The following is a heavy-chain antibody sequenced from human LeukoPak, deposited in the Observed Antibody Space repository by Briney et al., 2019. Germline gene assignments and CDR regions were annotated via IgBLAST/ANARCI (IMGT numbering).Heavy chain of an antibody. V-gene: IGHV3-66*01. CDR1: GFTVSSNY. J-gene: IGHJ4*02. Sequence: GGSLRLSCAAFGFTVSSNYMSWVRQAPGKGLDWVSIFYIGGSTYSADAVKGRFTITRDNSKNTLYLQMNSLRAEDTAVYYCAGRTIEVTIDYWGQGTLVTVSS. D-gene: IGHD4-11*01. CDR2: FYIGGST. CDR3: AGRTIEVTIDY.